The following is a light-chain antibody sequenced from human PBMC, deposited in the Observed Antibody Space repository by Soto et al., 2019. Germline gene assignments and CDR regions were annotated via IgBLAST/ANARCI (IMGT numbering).Light chain of an antibody. J-gene: IGKJ5*01. Sequence: DIPMTQSPSSLSASVGDRVTITCQASQDISYHLNWYQQKSGKAPKLLIYDASNLEIGVPSRFSGSGSGTDFTFTISSLQPEDMATYYCQQYENVPITFGQGTRLEIK. V-gene: IGKV1-33*01. CDR1: QDISYH. CDR3: QQYENVPIT. CDR2: DAS.